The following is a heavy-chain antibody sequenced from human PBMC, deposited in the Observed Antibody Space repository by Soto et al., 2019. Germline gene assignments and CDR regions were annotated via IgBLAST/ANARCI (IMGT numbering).Heavy chain of an antibody. D-gene: IGHD3-16*01. V-gene: IGHV1-69*12. CDR3: SRAHLRITFGGGADERWFAYDK. J-gene: IGHJ3*02. CDR2: IIPIFGTA. CDR1: GGTFSSYA. Sequence: QVQLVQSGAEVKKPGSSVKVSCKASGGTFSSYAISWVRQAPGQGLEWMGGIIPIFGTANYAQKFQGGVTITADEYKGTAYTGLSTLGSEDKAAYYYSRAHLRITFGGGADERWFAYDKWGHGPRVTASS.